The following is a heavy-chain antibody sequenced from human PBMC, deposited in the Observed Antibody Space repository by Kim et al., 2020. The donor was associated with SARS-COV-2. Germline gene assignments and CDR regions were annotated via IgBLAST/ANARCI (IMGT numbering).Heavy chain of an antibody. D-gene: IGHD2-8*02. Sequence: SETLSLTCTVSGGSISSSSYYWGWIRQPPGKGLEGIGSIYYSGSTYYNPSLKSRVTISVDTSTNQFSLKLGSVTAADTAVYYCARHIVLVVYAIWFDPWGQGTLVTVSS. CDR3: ARHIVLVVYAIWFDP. V-gene: IGHV4-39*01. CDR2: IYYSGST. J-gene: IGHJ5*02. CDR1: GGSISSSSYY.